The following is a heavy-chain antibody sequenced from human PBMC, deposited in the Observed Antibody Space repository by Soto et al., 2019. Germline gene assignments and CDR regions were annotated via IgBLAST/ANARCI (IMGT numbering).Heavy chain of an antibody. D-gene: IGHD2-2*01. CDR1: GFTSDDYA. CDR3: AKDCTSTTCFST. V-gene: IGHV3-9*02. CDR2: ISGNSDYI. Sequence: EVQLVKSGGGLVQPGRMLRLSCAASGFTSDDYAMHWVRQPPGKGLEWVSSISGNSDYIGYADSVKGRFTISRDDAKSSLYLEVNSLRADDTALYYCAKDCTSTTCFSTWGRGTLVTVSS. J-gene: IGHJ4*02.